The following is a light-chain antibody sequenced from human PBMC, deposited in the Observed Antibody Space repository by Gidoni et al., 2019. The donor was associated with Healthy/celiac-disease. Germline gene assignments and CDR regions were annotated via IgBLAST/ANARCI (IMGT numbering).Light chain of an antibody. CDR1: RSDVGSYNS. Sequence: QSALTQPASVSGSPGQSITISCTGNRSDVGSYNSASWYQQHPGKAPKLMIYEGSKRPSGVSNRFSGSKSGNTASLTISGLQAEDEADYYCCSYAGSSTWVFGGGTKLTVL. CDR3: CSYAGSSTWV. J-gene: IGLJ3*02. V-gene: IGLV2-23*01. CDR2: EGS.